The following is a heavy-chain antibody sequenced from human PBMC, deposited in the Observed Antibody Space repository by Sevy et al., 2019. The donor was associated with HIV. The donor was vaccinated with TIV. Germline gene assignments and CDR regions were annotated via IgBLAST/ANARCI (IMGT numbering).Heavy chain of an antibody. CDR2: ISDDGSNT. D-gene: IGHD3-22*01. Sequence: GGSLRLSCAASGFTFSTYAMHWVRQAPGQGLEWVAVISDDGSNTSYADSVKGRFTISRDSSKNTLYLQMNSLRAEDTAVYFCARDGGYDSRGYDLSNYWGQGTLVTVSS. CDR1: GFTFSTYA. CDR3: ARDGGYDSRGYDLSNY. V-gene: IGHV3-30-3*01. J-gene: IGHJ4*02.